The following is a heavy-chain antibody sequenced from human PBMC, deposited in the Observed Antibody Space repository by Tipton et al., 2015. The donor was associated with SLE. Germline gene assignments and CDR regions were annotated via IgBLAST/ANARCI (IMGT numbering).Heavy chain of an antibody. CDR2: IYYSGST. J-gene: IGHJ5*02. D-gene: IGHD3-10*01. CDR3: ARDLREAVRFRESQIYNWFDP. Sequence: TLSLTCTVSGGSISSSSYYWGWVRPPPGKGLEWIGGIYYSGSTYYNPSLKSRVTISVDTSKNQFSLKLSSVTAADTAVYYCARDLREAVRFRESQIYNWFDPWGQGTLVTVSS. CDR1: GGSISSSSYY. V-gene: IGHV4-39*07.